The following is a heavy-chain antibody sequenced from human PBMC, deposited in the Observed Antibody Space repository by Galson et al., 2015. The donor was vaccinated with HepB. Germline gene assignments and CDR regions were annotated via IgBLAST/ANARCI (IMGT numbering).Heavy chain of an antibody. CDR3: ARWSGYYRGVDY. V-gene: IGHV3-53*01. Sequence: SLRLSCAASGFTVSSNYMSWVRQAPGKGLEWVSVIYSGGSTYYADSVKGRFTISRDNSKNTLYLQMNSLRAEDTAVYYCARWSGYYRGVDYWGQGTLVTVSS. CDR1: GFTVSSNY. CDR2: IYSGGST. J-gene: IGHJ4*02. D-gene: IGHD3-3*01.